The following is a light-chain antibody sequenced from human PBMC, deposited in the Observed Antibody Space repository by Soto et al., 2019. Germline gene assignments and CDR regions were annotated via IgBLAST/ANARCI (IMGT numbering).Light chain of an antibody. CDR2: DTA. CDR3: QQYSKWPT. J-gene: IGKJ5*01. CDR1: ESVSGN. V-gene: IGKV3-15*01. Sequence: EMVLTQSPATLSLSPGERAKLSCRASESVSGNLAWYQQKPGQAPRLLIYDTASRATAIPARFSGSGSGTEFTLTISSLQSEDFAVYYCQQYSKWPTFGQGTRLEIK.